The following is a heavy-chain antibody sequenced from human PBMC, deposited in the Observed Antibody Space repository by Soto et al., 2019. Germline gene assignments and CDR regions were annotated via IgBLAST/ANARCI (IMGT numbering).Heavy chain of an antibody. CDR3: GKGDYYYYMDV. Sequence: SETLSLTCTVSGGSISSYYWSWIRQPPGKGLEWIGNVYYSGSSNSNPSLKSRVTISVDTSKNQFSLKLSSVTAADTALYYCGKGDYYYYMDVWGKGTTLSVSS. J-gene: IGHJ6*03. CDR1: GGSISSYY. CDR2: VYYSGSS. V-gene: IGHV4-59*01.